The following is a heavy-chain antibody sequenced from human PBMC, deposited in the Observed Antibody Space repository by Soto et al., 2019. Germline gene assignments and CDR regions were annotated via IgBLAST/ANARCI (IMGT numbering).Heavy chain of an antibody. CDR1: GFAFSDFG. J-gene: IGHJ4*02. CDR3: ARDPGQDEAMDY. V-gene: IGHV3-33*01. CDR2: IWHDGKNK. Sequence: QVQVVESGGGVVQPGKSLRLSCAASGFAFSDFGMHWVRQAPAKGLEWVAVIWHDGKNKDYADYAKGRFTISRDNSRNILYLEMNGLRVEDTAVYYCARDPGQDEAMDYWGQGTLVTVSS.